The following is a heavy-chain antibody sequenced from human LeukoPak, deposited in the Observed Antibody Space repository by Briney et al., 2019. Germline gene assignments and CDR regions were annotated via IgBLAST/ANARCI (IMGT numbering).Heavy chain of an antibody. CDR3: ARGGNGFDF. V-gene: IGHV4-61*05. Sequence: PSETLSLTCSVSGGSISSSSYYWGWIRQPPGKGLDWIGYIYYTGSTNYNPSLKSRVTISVDTSKNQISLKLSSVTAADTAVYYCARGGNGFDFWGQGTLVTVSS. CDR1: GGSISSSSYY. J-gene: IGHJ4*02. D-gene: IGHD4-23*01. CDR2: IYYTGST.